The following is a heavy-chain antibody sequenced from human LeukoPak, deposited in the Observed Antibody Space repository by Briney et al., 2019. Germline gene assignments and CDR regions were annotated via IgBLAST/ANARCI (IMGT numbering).Heavy chain of an antibody. J-gene: IGHJ4*02. CDR1: GGSISSSSYY. CDR2: IYYSGST. D-gene: IGHD3-10*01. CDR3: ARSEYYYYGSGSYYKGYYFDY. Sequence: SETLSLTCTVSGGSISSSSYYWGWIRQPPGKGLEWIGSIYYSGSTYYNPSLKSRVTISVDTSKNQFSLKLSSVTAADTAVYYCARSEYYYYGSGSYYKGYYFDYWGQGTLVTVSS. V-gene: IGHV4-39*07.